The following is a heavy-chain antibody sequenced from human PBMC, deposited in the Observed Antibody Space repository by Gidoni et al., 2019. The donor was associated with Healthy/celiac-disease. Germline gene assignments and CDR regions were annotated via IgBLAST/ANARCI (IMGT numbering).Heavy chain of an antibody. J-gene: IGHJ3*02. Sequence: QVQLVESGGGVVQPGRSLRLSCAASGFPFSSYGMHWVRQAPGKGLEWVAVIWYDGSNKYYADSVKGRFTISRDNSKNTLYLQMNSLRAEDTAVYYCARDIKAGWYSLDIWGQGTMVTVSS. CDR3: ARDIKAGWYSLDI. D-gene: IGHD6-19*01. CDR2: IWYDGSNK. CDR1: GFPFSSYG. V-gene: IGHV3-33*01.